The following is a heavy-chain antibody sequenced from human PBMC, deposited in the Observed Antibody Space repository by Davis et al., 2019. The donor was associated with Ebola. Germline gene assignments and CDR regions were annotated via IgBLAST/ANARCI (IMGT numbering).Heavy chain of an antibody. D-gene: IGHD3-10*01. CDR2: INAGNGDT. Sequence: ASVKVSCKASGYIFTTYAIHWVRQAPGQRLEWMGWINAGNGDTKSSQKFQGRVTITADESTSTAYMELSSLRSEDTAVYYCARGASSRIVGSGSYADYYYYGMDVWGQGTTVTVSS. V-gene: IGHV1-3*01. J-gene: IGHJ6*02. CDR3: ARGASSRIVGSGSYADYYYYGMDV. CDR1: GYIFTTYA.